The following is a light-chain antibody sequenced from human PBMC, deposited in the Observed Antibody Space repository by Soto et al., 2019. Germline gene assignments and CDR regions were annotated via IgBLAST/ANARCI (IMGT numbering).Light chain of an antibody. CDR1: QGISSY. CDR2: AAS. J-gene: IGKJ4*01. V-gene: IGKV1-9*01. Sequence: DIQLTQSPSFLSASVGDRVTITCQASQGISSYLAWYQQKPGKAPKLLIYAASTLQSGVPSRFSGSESGTDFTLTISSLQPEDFAACYCQQLNTYPFTFGGGTKVDIK. CDR3: QQLNTYPFT.